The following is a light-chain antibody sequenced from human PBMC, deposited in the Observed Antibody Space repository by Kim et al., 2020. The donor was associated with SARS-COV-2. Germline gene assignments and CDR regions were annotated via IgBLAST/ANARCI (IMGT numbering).Light chain of an antibody. V-gene: IGLV2-14*03. CDR3: CSYTSRSSYV. CDR1: SSDVGGYNY. J-gene: IGLJ3*02. CDR2: DVN. Sequence: GQSITISCPGTSSDVGGYNYVSWYQQHPAKAPKLMIYDVNYRPSGVSTRFSGSKSGNTASLTISGLQAADEGDYYCCSYTSRSSYVFGTGTQLTVL.